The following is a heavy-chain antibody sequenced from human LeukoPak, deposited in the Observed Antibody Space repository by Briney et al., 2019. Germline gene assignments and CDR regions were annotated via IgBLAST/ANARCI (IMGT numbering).Heavy chain of an antibody. V-gene: IGHV5-51*01. CDR3: ARRYYYDSSGYYLDH. Sequence: GESLKISCKGSGYTFTSYWINWVRQMPGKGLEWMGIIYPGESETRYSPSFQGQVTISADKSITTVYLQWSSLKASDTAMYYCARRYYYDSSGYYLDHWGQGTLVTVSS. D-gene: IGHD3-22*01. CDR2: IYPGESET. CDR1: GYTFTSYW. J-gene: IGHJ4*02.